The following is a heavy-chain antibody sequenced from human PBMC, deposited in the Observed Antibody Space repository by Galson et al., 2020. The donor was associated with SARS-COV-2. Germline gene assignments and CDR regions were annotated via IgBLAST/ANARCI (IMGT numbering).Heavy chain of an antibody. J-gene: IGHJ3*02. CDR2: ISSSGSTI. CDR1: GFTFSSYE. V-gene: IGHV3-48*03. CDR3: ARQMVEWPDAFDI. D-gene: IGHD3-3*01. Sequence: TGGSLRLSCAASGFTFSSYEMNWVRQAPGKGLEWVSYISSSGSTIYYADSVKGRFTISRDNAKNSLYLQMNSLRAEDTAVYYCARQMVEWPDAFDIWGQGTMVTVSS.